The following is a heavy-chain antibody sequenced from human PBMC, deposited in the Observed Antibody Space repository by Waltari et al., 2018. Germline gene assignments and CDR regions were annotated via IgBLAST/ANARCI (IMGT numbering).Heavy chain of an antibody. V-gene: IGHV1-2*02. J-gene: IGHJ4*02. D-gene: IGHD3-22*01. Sequence: QVQLVQSGAEVKKPGASVKVSCKASGYTFTGYYMNWVRQAPGQGLEWMGWINPNSGGTNYAQKFQGRVTMTRDTSISTAYMELSRLRSDDTAVYYCARELITMIVVVTGFDYWGQGTLVTVSS. CDR2: INPNSGGT. CDR3: ARELITMIVVVTGFDY. CDR1: GYTFTGYY.